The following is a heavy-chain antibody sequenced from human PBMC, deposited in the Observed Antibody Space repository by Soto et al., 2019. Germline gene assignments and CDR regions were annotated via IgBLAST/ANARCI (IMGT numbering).Heavy chain of an antibody. Sequence: GGSLRLSCAASGFTFSSYAMSWVRQAPGKGLEWVSAISGSGGSTYYADSVKGRFTISRDNSKNTLYLQMNSLRAEDTAVYYCANLVDPYYDSSGYYPGWFDPWGQGTLVTVSS. J-gene: IGHJ5*02. V-gene: IGHV3-23*01. CDR3: ANLVDPYYDSSGYYPGWFDP. D-gene: IGHD3-22*01. CDR2: ISGSGGST. CDR1: GFTFSSYA.